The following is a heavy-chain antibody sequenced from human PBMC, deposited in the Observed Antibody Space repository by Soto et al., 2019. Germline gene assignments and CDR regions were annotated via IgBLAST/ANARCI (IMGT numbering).Heavy chain of an antibody. D-gene: IGHD2-21*02. CDR3: ALEPTGTAGLDY. Sequence: QVQMVQSGAEVKKPGASVKVSCKASGHTFTGHHMHWVRQAPGQGLEWMGWIDLDIGDTKYAQKFQGRVTLTSDTSITTAYMELSGLRSDVTAVYYCALEPTGTAGLDYWGQGTLVTVSS. CDR2: IDLDIGDT. J-gene: IGHJ4*02. V-gene: IGHV1-2*02. CDR1: GHTFTGHH.